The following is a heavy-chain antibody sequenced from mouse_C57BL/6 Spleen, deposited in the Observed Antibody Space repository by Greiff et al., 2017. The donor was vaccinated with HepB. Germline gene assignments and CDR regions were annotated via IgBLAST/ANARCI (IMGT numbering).Heavy chain of an antibody. CDR1: GYTFTDYY. V-gene: IGHV1-76*01. CDR2: IYPGSGNT. D-gene: IGHD1-1*01. CDR3: ARSDYYYGSQDY. Sequence: VKLMESGAELVRPGASVKLSCKASGYTFTDYYINWVKQRPGQGLEWIARIYPGSGNTYYNEKFKGKATLTAEKSSSTAYMQLSSLTSEDSAVYFCARSDYYYGSQDYWGQGTTLTVSS. J-gene: IGHJ2*01.